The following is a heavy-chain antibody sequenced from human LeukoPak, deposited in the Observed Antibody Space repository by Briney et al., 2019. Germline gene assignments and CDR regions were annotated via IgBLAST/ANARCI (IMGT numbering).Heavy chain of an antibody. V-gene: IGHV1-2*02. D-gene: IGHD6-13*01. CDR3: ATELDSSSWADY. Sequence: ASVKVSCKASGYTFTGCYMHWVRQAPGQGLEWMGWINPNSGGTNYAQKFQGRVTMTRNTSISTAYMELSRLRSDDTAVYYCATELDSSSWADYWGQGTLVTVSS. CDR2: INPNSGGT. CDR1: GYTFTGCY. J-gene: IGHJ4*02.